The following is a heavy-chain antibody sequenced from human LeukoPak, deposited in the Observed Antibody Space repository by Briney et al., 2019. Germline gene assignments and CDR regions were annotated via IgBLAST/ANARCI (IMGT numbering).Heavy chain of an antibody. Sequence: GSLRLSCAASGFTVSSNYMSWVRQAPGKGLEWVSVIYSGGSTYYADSVKGRFTISRHNSKNTLYLQMNSLRAEDTAVYYCAKRIKNSSNWHQYDYWGQGTLVTVSS. V-gene: IGHV3-53*04. CDR1: GFTVSSNY. CDR3: AKRIKNSSNWHQYDY. J-gene: IGHJ4*02. D-gene: IGHD1-1*01. CDR2: IYSGGST.